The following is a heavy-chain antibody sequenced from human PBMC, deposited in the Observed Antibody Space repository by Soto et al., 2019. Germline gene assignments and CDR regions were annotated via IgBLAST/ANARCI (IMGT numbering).Heavy chain of an antibody. Sequence: EVQLVESGGGVVRPGGSLRLSCAASGFTFDNDGMSWVRQVPGKGLEWVSGINWNGGSLGYADSVKGRFTISRDNAKKSLYLQMNSLRAEDTALYHCVRSFHSGDYFFAWFDPWGQGTLVTVSS. D-gene: IGHD4-17*01. V-gene: IGHV3-20*01. CDR1: GFTFDNDG. CDR2: INWNGGSL. J-gene: IGHJ5*02. CDR3: VRSFHSGDYFFAWFDP.